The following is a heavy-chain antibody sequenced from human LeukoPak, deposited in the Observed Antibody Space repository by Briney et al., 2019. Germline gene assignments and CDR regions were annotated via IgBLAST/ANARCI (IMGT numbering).Heavy chain of an antibody. D-gene: IGHD3-16*02. CDR1: GGSISSYY. Sequence: SETLSLTCTVSGGSISSYYWNWIRQPPGKGLEWIGCIYSSGSTTYNPSLKSRVTKSVDTSKNQFSLKLNSVTAADTAVYYCARNRLNYYYMDVWGKGTTVTVSS. CDR3: ARNRLNYYYMDV. J-gene: IGHJ6*03. V-gene: IGHV4-59*01. CDR2: IYSSGST.